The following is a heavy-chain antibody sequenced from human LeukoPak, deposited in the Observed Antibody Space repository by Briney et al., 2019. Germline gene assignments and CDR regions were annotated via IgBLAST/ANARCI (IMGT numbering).Heavy chain of an antibody. CDR1: GGSISSGVYY. CDR2: IYYSGST. V-gene: IGHV4-31*03. D-gene: IGHD2-2*01. J-gene: IGHJ3*02. CDR3: ASLGYCSSTSCAKQTDAFDI. Sequence: SETLSLTCTVSGGSISSGVYYWSWIRQHPGKGLEWIGYIYYSGSTYYNPSLKSRVTISVDTSKNQFSLKLSSVTAADTAVYYCASLGYCSSTSCAKQTDAFDIWGQGTMVTVSS.